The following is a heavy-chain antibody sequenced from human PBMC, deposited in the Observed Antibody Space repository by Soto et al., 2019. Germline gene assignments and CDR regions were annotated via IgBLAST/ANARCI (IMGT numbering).Heavy chain of an antibody. CDR1: GFTFSDYY. Sequence: VQLVESGGGLVKPGGSLRLSCAASGFTFSDYYMSWIRQAPGKGLEWVSYISSSSSYTKYADSVKGRFTISRDNAKNALYLQMNSLRAEDTAVYYCASAGDYDSWSGYHKYGMNVWGQGTTVTVSS. J-gene: IGHJ6*01. D-gene: IGHD3-3*01. CDR3: ASAGDYDSWSGYHKYGMNV. V-gene: IGHV3-11*06. CDR2: ISSSSSYT.